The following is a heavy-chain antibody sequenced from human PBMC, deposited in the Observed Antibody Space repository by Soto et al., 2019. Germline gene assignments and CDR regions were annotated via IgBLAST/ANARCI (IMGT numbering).Heavy chain of an antibody. J-gene: IGHJ6*02. D-gene: IGHD5-18*01. CDR3: TTGGDGYNYHYYYGMDV. CDR1: GFTFSNAW. CDR2: IKSKTDGGTT. Sequence: EVQLVESGGGLVKPGGSLRLSCAASGFTFSNAWMNWVRQAPGKGLEWVGRIKSKTDGGTTDYAAPVKGRFTISRDDSKNTLYLQMNNWKSEQTAVFYCTTGGDGYNYHYYYGMDVWGQGTTVTVSS. V-gene: IGHV3-15*07.